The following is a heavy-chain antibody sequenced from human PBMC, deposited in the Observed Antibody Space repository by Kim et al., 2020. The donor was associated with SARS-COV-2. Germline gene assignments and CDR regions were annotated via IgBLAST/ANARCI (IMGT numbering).Heavy chain of an antibody. V-gene: IGHV3-21*01. CDR3: ASEDCSDSTCYY. CDR1: GFAFSSFN. J-gene: IGHJ4*02. Sequence: GGSLRLSCAPSGFAFSSFNMNWVRQAPGKGLEWVSSTSTSSYRFYADSVKGRFTISRDNAQNLLYLQMNSLRAEDTAIYYCASEDCSDSTCYYWGQGALV. CDR2: TSTSSYR. D-gene: IGHD2-15*01.